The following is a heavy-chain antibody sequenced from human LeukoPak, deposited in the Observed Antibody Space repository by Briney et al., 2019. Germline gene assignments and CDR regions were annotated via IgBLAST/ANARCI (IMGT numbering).Heavy chain of an antibody. Sequence: SGGSLRLSCAATGFTFSNYWMHWVRQAPGKGLVWVSRINSDGSDTTYADSVKGRFTISRDNAKNTLYLQMNSLRAEDTAVYSCAKTTASAAYGAFDIWGQGTMVTVSS. D-gene: IGHD4-11*01. V-gene: IGHV3-74*01. CDR3: AKTTASAAYGAFDI. CDR2: INSDGSDT. J-gene: IGHJ3*02. CDR1: GFTFSNYW.